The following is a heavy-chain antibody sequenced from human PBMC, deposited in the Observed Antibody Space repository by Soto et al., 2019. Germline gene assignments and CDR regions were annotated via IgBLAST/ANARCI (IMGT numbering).Heavy chain of an antibody. D-gene: IGHD3-3*01. CDR3: ARGEASITIFGVVRDYYMDV. CDR2: ISGSGSTI. V-gene: IGHV3-11*01. CDR1: GFTFSHYY. Sequence: GGSLRLSCVASGFTFSHYYMSWIRQAPGKGLEWVSYISGSGSTIYYADSVKGRFTISRDNAKNSLYLQMNSLRAEDTAVYYCARGEASITIFGVVRDYYMDVWGKGTTVTVSS. J-gene: IGHJ6*03.